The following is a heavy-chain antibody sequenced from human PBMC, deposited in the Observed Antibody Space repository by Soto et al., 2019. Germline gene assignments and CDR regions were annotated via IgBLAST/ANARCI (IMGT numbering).Heavy chain of an antibody. Sequence: QVQLQESGPGRVKPSQTLFLTCTVSGGSINSGLYYWTWIRQYPGKGLEWIGYIYSRGNTYYTPSITSRVDLAVDSSQNHFCLWVRSGTAADAAVSSWAKARRCGYFALELWGQGTLVTVSS. CDR3: AKARRCGYFALEL. CDR2: IYSRGNT. J-gene: IGHJ1*01. CDR1: GGSINSGLYY. V-gene: IGHV4-31*03. D-gene: IGHD3-22*01.